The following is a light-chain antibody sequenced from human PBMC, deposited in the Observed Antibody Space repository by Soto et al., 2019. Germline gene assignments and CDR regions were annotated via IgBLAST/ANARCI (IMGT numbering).Light chain of an antibody. V-gene: IGKV1-39*01. CDR1: QSISVH. Sequence: DIQMTQSPSSLSASVGDTVTITCRASQSISVHLNWYQQKPGKVPKLLIYAASNLQSGVPVRFSGSGCETDFALTISSLQPEDFATYYRQQCYITPYTFGQGNKLEIK. CDR2: AAS. CDR3: QQCYITPYT. J-gene: IGKJ2*01.